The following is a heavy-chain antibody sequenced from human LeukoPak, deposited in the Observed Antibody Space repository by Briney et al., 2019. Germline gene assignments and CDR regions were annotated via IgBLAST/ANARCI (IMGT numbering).Heavy chain of an antibody. V-gene: IGHV4-61*01. CDR2: IYYSGST. Sequence: RASETLSLTCTVSGGSVSSGSYYWSWIRQPPGKGLEWIGYIYYSGSTNYNPSPKSRVTISVDTSKNQFSLKLSSVTAADTAVFYCARVASGYDVFDIWGQGTMVTVSS. J-gene: IGHJ3*02. D-gene: IGHD3-3*01. CDR3: ARVASGYDVFDI. CDR1: GGSVSSGSYY.